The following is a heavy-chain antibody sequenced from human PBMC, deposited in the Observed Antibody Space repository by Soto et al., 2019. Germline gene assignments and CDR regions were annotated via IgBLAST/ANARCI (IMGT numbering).Heavy chain of an antibody. D-gene: IGHD4-4*01. CDR3: TRANSNYYYYYYYMDV. Sequence: GGSLRLSCTASGFTFGDYAMSWVRQAPGKGLEWVGFIRSKAYGGTTEYAASVKGRFTISRDDSKSIAYLPMNSLKTDDTAVYYCTRANSNYYYYYYYMDVWGTGTTVTVSS. J-gene: IGHJ6*03. CDR2: IRSKAYGGTT. V-gene: IGHV3-49*04. CDR1: GFTFGDYA.